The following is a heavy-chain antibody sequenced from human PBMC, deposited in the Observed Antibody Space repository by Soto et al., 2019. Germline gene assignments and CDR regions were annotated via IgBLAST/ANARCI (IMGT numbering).Heavy chain of an antibody. J-gene: IGHJ4*02. CDR2: IYHSWST. D-gene: IGHD6-13*01. CDR1: GGSISSSSYY. V-gene: IGHV4-39*07. Sequence: PSETLSLTCTVSGGSISSSSYYWGWIRQPPGKGLEWIGSIYHSWSTYYNPSLKSRVTISVDRSKNQFSLKLSSVTAADTAVYYCASSHAGAHITAAVHWGQGTLVTVSS. CDR3: ASSHAGAHITAAVH.